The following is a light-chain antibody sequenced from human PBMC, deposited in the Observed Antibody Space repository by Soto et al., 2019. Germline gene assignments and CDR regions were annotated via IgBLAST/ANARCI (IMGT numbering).Light chain of an antibody. CDR3: HQYNNWPLY. CDR2: GAF. Sequence: EIVMTQSPATLSVSPGERATLSCKASQSVGTNLAWYQQKPGQAPRLLIYGAFSRATGIPTRFSGSGSGTDFTLTISSLQSEDFAVYYCHQYNNWPLYFGPGTKVDIK. J-gene: IGKJ3*01. CDR1: QSVGTN. V-gene: IGKV3D-15*01.